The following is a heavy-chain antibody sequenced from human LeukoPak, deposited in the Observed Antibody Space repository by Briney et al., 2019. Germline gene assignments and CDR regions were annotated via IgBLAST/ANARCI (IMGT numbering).Heavy chain of an antibody. CDR1: GGSISSYY. CDR3: ARAHSIASYYYGVDV. Sequence: SETLSLTCIVSGGSISSYYWSWIRQPPGKGLEWIGYIYYSGSTNYNPSLKSRVTISVDTSKNQFSLKLSSVTAADTAVYYCARAHSIASYYYGVDVWGQGTTVTVSS. D-gene: IGHD2/OR15-2a*01. J-gene: IGHJ6*02. V-gene: IGHV4-59*12. CDR2: IYYSGST.